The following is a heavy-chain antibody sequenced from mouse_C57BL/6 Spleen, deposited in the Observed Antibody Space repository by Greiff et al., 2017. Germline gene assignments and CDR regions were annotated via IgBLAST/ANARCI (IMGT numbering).Heavy chain of an antibody. D-gene: IGHD2-2*01. V-gene: IGHV1-64*01. CDR3: ARGEEKYGYDDGGFGY. CDR1: GYTFTSYW. J-gene: IGHJ2*01. Sequence: QVQLQQPGAELVKPGASVKLSCKASGYTFTSYWMHWVKQRPGQGLEWIGMIHPNSGSTNYNEKFKGKATLTVDKSSSTAYMQLSSLTSEDSAVYYCARGEEKYGYDDGGFGYWGQGTTLTVSS. CDR2: IHPNSGST.